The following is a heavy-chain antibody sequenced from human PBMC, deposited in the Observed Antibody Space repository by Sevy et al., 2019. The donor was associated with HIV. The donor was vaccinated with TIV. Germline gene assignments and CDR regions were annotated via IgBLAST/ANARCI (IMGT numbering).Heavy chain of an antibody. CDR1: GFTFSDYY. Sequence: GGSPRLSCAASGFTFSDYYMSWIRQAPGKGLEWVSYISSSGSTIYYADSVKGRFTISRDNAKNSLYLQMNSLRAEDTAVYYCAAFEYSSSSGVYWGQGTLVTVSS. CDR3: AAFEYSSSSGVY. CDR2: ISSSGSTI. V-gene: IGHV3-11*01. J-gene: IGHJ4*02. D-gene: IGHD6-6*01.